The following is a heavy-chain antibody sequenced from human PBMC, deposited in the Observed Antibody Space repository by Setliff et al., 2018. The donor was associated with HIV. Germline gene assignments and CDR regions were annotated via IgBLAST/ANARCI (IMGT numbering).Heavy chain of an antibody. D-gene: IGHD5-18*01. CDR2: IIPILGTT. CDR1: GGTFNNYA. V-gene: IGHV1-69*13. J-gene: IGHJ5*01. Sequence: SVKVSCKASGGTFNNYAISWVRQAPGQGLEWMGGIIPILGTTNYAQKIQGRVKFSADESTGTAYMDLTRLRVDDTAIYYCARGTWMQARWWFDSWGQGTQVTVS. CDR3: ARGTWMQARWWFDS.